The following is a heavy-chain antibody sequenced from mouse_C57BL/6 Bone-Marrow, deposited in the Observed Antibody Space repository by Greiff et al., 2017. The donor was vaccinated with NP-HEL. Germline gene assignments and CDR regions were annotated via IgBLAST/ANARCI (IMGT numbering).Heavy chain of an antibody. J-gene: IGHJ4*01. CDR1: GFTFSDYY. Sequence: EVQRVESGGGLVQPGGSLKLSCAASGFTFSDYYMYWVRQTPEKRLEWVAYISNGGGSTYYPDTVKGRFTISRDNAKNTLYLQMSRLKSEDTAMYYCARPPNYYGSTYYAMDYWGQGTSVTVSS. V-gene: IGHV5-12*01. D-gene: IGHD1-1*01. CDR3: ARPPNYYGSTYYAMDY. CDR2: ISNGGGST.